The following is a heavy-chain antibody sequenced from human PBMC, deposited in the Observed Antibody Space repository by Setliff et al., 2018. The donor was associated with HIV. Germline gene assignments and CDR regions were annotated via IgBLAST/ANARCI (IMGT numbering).Heavy chain of an antibody. CDR1: VFAFKIHN. CDR2: ISYTSRTI. Sequence: PGESLRLSCAASVFAFKIHNMNWVRQAPGKGLEWLSYISYTSRTIYYADSVKGRFTISRDNDKNSLYLQMDSLRAEDTAVYYCARDGGMGVYHMDVWGKGTTVTVSS. D-gene: IGHD2-8*02. J-gene: IGHJ6*03. CDR3: ARDGGMGVYHMDV. V-gene: IGHV3-48*01.